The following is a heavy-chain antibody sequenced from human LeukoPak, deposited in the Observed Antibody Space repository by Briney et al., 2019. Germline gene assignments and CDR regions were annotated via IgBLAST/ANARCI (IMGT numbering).Heavy chain of an antibody. V-gene: IGHV3-21*01. Sequence: PGGSLRLSCAASGFTFSSYSMNWVRQTPGKGLEWVSSISSSSSHIYYADSVKGRFTISRDNAKNSLYLQMNSLRAEDTAVYYCARRLNRDIVVVVAAPDAFDIWGQGTMVTVSS. CDR1: GFTFSSYS. J-gene: IGHJ3*02. D-gene: IGHD2-15*01. CDR3: ARRLNRDIVVVVAAPDAFDI. CDR2: ISSSSSHI.